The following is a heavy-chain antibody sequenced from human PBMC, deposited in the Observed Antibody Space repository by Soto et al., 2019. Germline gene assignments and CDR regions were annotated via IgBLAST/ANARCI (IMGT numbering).Heavy chain of an antibody. Sequence: PSVTLSLTCAVSGFKIRSSNWSSWVCQPTGKGLEWIGEIYHSGSTNYNPSLKSRVTISVDKSKNQFSLKLSSVTAADTAVYSCARGSEDYYGMDVWGQGTTVTFS. CDR2: IYHSGST. CDR1: GFKIRSSNW. V-gene: IGHV4-4*02. CDR3: ARGSEDYYGMDV. J-gene: IGHJ6*02.